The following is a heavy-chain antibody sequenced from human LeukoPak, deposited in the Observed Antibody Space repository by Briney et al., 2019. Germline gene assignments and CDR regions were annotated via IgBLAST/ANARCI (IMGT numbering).Heavy chain of an antibody. CDR3: ARSAVAGLGGGAFDI. Sequence: GGSLRLSCVASGFTFSNYWLTWVRQAPGKGLECVANIKQDGSEKYYVDSVKGRFTISRDNAKNSLYLQMNSLRAEDTALYYCARSAVAGLGGGAFDIWGQGTMVTVSS. CDR1: GFTFSNYW. J-gene: IGHJ3*02. D-gene: IGHD6-19*01. CDR2: IKQDGSEK. V-gene: IGHV3-7*03.